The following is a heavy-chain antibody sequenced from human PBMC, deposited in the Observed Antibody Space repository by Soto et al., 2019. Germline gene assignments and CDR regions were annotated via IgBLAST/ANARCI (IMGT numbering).Heavy chain of an antibody. D-gene: IGHD6-13*01. Sequence: SETLSLTCIVSGGSISEKYWNWVRQPPGKGLEWIGLIFANGHTDYNPSLKSRVTMSVDASKNQFSLRLTSMTAADTAVYYCVASLAASGLNWLDPWGRGTLVTSPQ. V-gene: IGHV4-4*07. CDR1: GGSISEKY. CDR3: VASLAASGLNWLDP. J-gene: IGHJ5*02. CDR2: IFANGHT.